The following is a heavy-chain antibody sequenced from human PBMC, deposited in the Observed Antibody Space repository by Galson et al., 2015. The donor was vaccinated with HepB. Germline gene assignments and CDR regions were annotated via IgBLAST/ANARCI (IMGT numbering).Heavy chain of an antibody. Sequence: SLRLSCAASGFTFRPSWMTWVRQGPGRGLEWVAHINADGSDEFYVDSVKDRFTISRDNAKNSLYLQMNSLRAEGTGVYYCATDGGWFRLDPWGQGTLVTVSS. D-gene: IGHD2-15*01. CDR2: INADGSDE. CDR3: ATDGGWFRLDP. J-gene: IGHJ5*02. CDR1: GFTFRPSW. V-gene: IGHV3-7*01.